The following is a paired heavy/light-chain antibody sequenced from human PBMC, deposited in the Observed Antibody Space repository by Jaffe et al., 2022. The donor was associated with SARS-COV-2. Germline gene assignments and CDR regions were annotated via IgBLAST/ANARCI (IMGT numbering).Light chain of an antibody. CDR2: DVS. Sequence: QSALTQPASVSGSPGQSISISCTGTRTDVGGYNYVSWYQHHPGKAPKIMIYDVSNRPSGVSNRFSGSKSGNTASLTISGLQAEDEADYYCSSYTSSATWVFGGGTKVTVL. CDR3: SSYTSSATWV. V-gene: IGLV2-14*03. J-gene: IGLJ3*02. CDR1: RTDVGGYNY.
Heavy chain of an antibody. CDR3: VHSPGEGHSGTYWLNGGFGY. J-gene: IGHJ4*02. CDR1: GFSLSTSGVG. CDR2: IFWDNDE. Sequence: QITLKESGPTLVKPTQTLTLTCTFSGFSLSTSGVGVGWIRQPPGKALEWLALIFWDNDERYSPSLKNRLTITKDTSKNQVVLMMTNMDPVDTATYYCVHSPGEGHSGTYWLNGGFGYWGQGILVTVSS. D-gene: IGHD3-10*01. V-gene: IGHV2-5*02.